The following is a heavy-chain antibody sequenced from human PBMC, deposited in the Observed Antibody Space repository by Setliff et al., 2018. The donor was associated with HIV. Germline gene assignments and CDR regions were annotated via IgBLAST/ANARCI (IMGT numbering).Heavy chain of an antibody. CDR1: GFMFAVDW. CDR2: VTPDGGDK. Sequence: GGSLRLSCAASGFMFAVDWMSWVRQTPGKGLEWVASVTPDGGDKYYANSMRGRFTTSRDNAKNSLYLQMTSLGAEDAAVYYCARDSSSTSWYTGYFQYWGQGTLVTVSS. CDR3: ARDSSSTSWYTGYFQY. D-gene: IGHD6-13*01. J-gene: IGHJ1*01. V-gene: IGHV3-7*01.